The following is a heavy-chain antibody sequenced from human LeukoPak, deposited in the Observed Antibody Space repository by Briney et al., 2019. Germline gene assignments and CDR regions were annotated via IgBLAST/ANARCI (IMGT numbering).Heavy chain of an antibody. Sequence: GASEKVSCKASGGTFSSYAISWVRQAPGQGLEWMGRIIPILGIANYAQKFQGRVTITADKSTSTAYMELSSLRSEDTAVYYCARERDGYRAFDYWGQGTLVTVSS. D-gene: IGHD5-12*01. CDR1: GGTFSSYA. J-gene: IGHJ4*02. CDR3: ARERDGYRAFDY. V-gene: IGHV1-69*04. CDR2: IIPILGIA.